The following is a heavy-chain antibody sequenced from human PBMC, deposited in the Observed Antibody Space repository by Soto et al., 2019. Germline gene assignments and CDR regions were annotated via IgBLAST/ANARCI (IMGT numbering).Heavy chain of an antibody. CDR1: GESISSSSYY. Sequence: PSETLSLTCIVSGESISSSSYYWGWIRQPPGTGLEWIGSIYYSGRTYYNPSFKSRVTISIDTSKNQFSLKLGSVTATDTAVYYCARQRTTVVTQAYFDHWGQGALVTVSS. J-gene: IGHJ4*02. D-gene: IGHD2-21*02. V-gene: IGHV4-39*01. CDR2: IYYSGRT. CDR3: ARQRTTVVTQAYFDH.